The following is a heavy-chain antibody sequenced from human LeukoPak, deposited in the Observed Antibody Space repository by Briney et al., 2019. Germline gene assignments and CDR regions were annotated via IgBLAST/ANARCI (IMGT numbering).Heavy chain of an antibody. V-gene: IGHV1-8*01. Sequence: ASVKVSCKASGYTFTSYDINWVRQATGQGLEWMGWMNPNSGNTGCAQKFQGRVTMTRNTSISTAYMELSSLRSEDTAVYYCARAFDWDHDAFDIWGQGTMVTVSS. CDR1: GYTFTSYD. CDR2: MNPNSGNT. D-gene: IGHD3-9*01. J-gene: IGHJ3*02. CDR3: ARAFDWDHDAFDI.